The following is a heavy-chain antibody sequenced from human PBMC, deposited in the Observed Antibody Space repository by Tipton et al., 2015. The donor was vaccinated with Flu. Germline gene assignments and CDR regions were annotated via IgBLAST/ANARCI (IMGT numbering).Heavy chain of an antibody. Sequence: CAVSGLSFSDSEMDWVRQAPGKGLEWVAYTSASGSTVFYADSVKGRFTISRDNSKNSLFLHMNSLRADDTAVYYCARHHYGPRSNCRIFDYWGQGTPVTVSS. D-gene: IGHD3-10*01. J-gene: IGHJ4*02. CDR2: TSASGSTV. CDR1: GLSFSDSE. V-gene: IGHV3-48*03. CDR3: ARHHYGPRSNCRIFDY.